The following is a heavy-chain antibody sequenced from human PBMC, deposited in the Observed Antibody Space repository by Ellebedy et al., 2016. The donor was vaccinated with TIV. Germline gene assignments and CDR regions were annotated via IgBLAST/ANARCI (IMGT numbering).Heavy chain of an antibody. J-gene: IGHJ4*02. Sequence: GESLKISCAASGFTFSGYWMSWVRQAPGKGLEWVANIKEDGSEAYYVDSVKGRFTISRDNAKNSLYLEMNSLRAEDTAVYYCARDYYGSENWGQGTLVTVSS. CDR2: IKEDGSEA. V-gene: IGHV3-7*01. D-gene: IGHD3-10*01. CDR1: GFTFSGYW. CDR3: ARDYYGSEN.